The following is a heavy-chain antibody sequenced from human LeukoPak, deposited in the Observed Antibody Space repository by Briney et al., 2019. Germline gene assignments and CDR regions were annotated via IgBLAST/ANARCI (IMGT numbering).Heavy chain of an antibody. Sequence: GGSLRLSCAASGFTFSSYAMSWVRQAPGKGLEWVSAISGSGGSTYYADSVKGRFTISRDNSKNSLYLQMNSLRAEDTALYYCAKDIRQWLASGNFDYWGQGTLVTVSS. J-gene: IGHJ4*02. D-gene: IGHD6-19*01. V-gene: IGHV3-23*01. CDR3: AKDIRQWLASGNFDY. CDR1: GFTFSSYA. CDR2: ISGSGGST.